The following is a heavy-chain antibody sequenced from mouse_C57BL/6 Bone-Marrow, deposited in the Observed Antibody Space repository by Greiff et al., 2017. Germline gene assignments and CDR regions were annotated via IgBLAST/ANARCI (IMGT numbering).Heavy chain of an antibody. CDR3: AKGFLGSSSAWFAY. CDR2: IWGDGST. J-gene: IGHJ3*01. D-gene: IGHD1-1*01. CDR1: GFSLTSYG. Sequence: VKVEESGPGLVAPSQSLSITCTVSGFSLTSYGVSWVRQPPGKGLEWLGVIWGDGSTNYHSALISRLSISKDNSKSQVFLKLNSLQTDDTATYYCAKGFLGSSSAWFAYWGQGTLVTVSA. V-gene: IGHV2-3*01.